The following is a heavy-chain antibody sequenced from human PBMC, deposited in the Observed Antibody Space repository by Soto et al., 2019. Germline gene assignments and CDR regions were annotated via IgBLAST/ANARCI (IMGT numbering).Heavy chain of an antibody. CDR1: GGSISSYY. D-gene: IGHD3-10*01. V-gene: IGHV4-59*01. CDR3: ARGGSYYYGSGSYSPHFDY. CDR2: IYYSGST. J-gene: IGHJ4*02. Sequence: SETLSLTCTVSGGSISSYYWSWIRQPPGKGLEWIGYIYYSGSTNYNPSLKSRVTISVDTSKNQFSLKLSSVTAADTAVYYCARGGSYYYGSGSYSPHFDYWGQGTLVTVSS.